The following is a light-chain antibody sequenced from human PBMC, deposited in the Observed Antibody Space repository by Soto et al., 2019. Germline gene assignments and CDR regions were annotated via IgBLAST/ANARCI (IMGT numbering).Light chain of an antibody. V-gene: IGLV1-40*01. CDR1: SSNLGAGYD. Sequence: QSVLTQPPSVSGAPGQRVTISCTGNSSNLGAGYDVHWYQQLPGAAPKLVIFGNRNRPSGVPERFSGSKSGTSASLAISGLQSEDEAHYYCATWDDSLDVHVFGTGTKLTVL. CDR3: ATWDDSLDVHV. CDR2: GNR. J-gene: IGLJ1*01.